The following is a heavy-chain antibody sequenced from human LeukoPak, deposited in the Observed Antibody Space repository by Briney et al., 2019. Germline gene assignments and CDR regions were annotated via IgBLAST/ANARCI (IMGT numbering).Heavy chain of an antibody. D-gene: IGHD3-3*01. V-gene: IGHV3-23*01. CDR1: GFTFSNYA. Sequence: GGSLRLSCAASGFTFSNYAMSWVRQTPGKGLEWVSGISGSGGSTYYADSVKGRFTISRDNSKNTLYLQMNSLRAEDTAVYYCAKGNGVTIFGVVIRGFDYYYYYMDVWGKGTTVTVSS. CDR2: ISGSGGST. J-gene: IGHJ6*03. CDR3: AKGNGVTIFGVVIRGFDYYYYYMDV.